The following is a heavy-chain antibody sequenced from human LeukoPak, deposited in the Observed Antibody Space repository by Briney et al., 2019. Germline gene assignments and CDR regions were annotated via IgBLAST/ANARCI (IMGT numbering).Heavy chain of an antibody. CDR2: INAGNGNT. CDR1: GYTFTSYA. Sequence: AASVKVSCKASGYTFTSYAMHWVRQAPGQRLEWMGWINAGNGNTKYSQKFQGRVTITRDTSASTAYMELSSLRSEDTAVYYCARLRAVTTGYGDYYGMDVWGQGTTVTVSS. J-gene: IGHJ6*02. CDR3: ARLRAVTTGYGDYYGMDV. V-gene: IGHV1-3*01. D-gene: IGHD4-17*01.